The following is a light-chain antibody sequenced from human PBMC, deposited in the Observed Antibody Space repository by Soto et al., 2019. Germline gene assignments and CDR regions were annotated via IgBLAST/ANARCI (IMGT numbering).Light chain of an antibody. CDR3: QQYYSTPWT. J-gene: IGKJ1*01. CDR2: WAS. V-gene: IGKV4-1*01. Sequence: DIVMTQSADSLAVSLGERATINCKSSQSVFSNSNNKKYLAWYQQKPGQPPKLLIHWASIRESGVPDRFSVSGSGTDFTLSINSLQAEDVAVYYCQQYYSTPWTFGQGTKVEIK. CDR1: QSVFSNSNNKKY.